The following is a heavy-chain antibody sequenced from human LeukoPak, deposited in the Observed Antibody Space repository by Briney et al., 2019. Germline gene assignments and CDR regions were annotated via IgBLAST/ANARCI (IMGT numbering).Heavy chain of an antibody. D-gene: IGHD3-22*01. Sequence: SETLSLTCAVYGGSFSGYYWTWIRQPPGKGLEWIGEINHSGSTYYNPSLKSRVTISVDSSKNQFSLKLTSVTAADTAVYYCATLGEYYDSSGYYYNWGQGTLVTVSS. J-gene: IGHJ4*02. V-gene: IGHV4-34*01. CDR2: INHSGST. CDR1: GGSFSGYY. CDR3: ATLGEYYDSSGYYYN.